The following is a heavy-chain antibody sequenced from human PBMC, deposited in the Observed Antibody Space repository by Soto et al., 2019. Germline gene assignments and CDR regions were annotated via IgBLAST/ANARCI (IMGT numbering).Heavy chain of an antibody. Sequence: VASVKVSCKASGYTFTSYYMHWVRQAPGQGLEWMGIINPSGGSTSYAQKFQGRVTMTRDTSTSTVYMELSSRRSEDTAVYYCARGYYDSSGPLLYYFDYWGQGTLVTVSS. J-gene: IGHJ4*02. CDR1: GYTFTSYY. V-gene: IGHV1-46*01. D-gene: IGHD3-22*01. CDR2: INPSGGST. CDR3: ARGYYDSSGPLLYYFDY.